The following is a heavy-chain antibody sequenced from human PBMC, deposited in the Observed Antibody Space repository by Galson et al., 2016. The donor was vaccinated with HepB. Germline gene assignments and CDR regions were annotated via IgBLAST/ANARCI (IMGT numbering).Heavy chain of an antibody. V-gene: IGHV3-74*01. J-gene: IGHJ6*02. CDR3: ARALRDDFWRGYYSGNLYYYGMDV. Sequence: SLRLSCAASAFTFSNYWMYWVRQAPGKGLVWVSRINSDGSSASYAESVKGRFTISRGNAKNTLYLQANSLRAEDTAVYYCARALRDDFWRGYYSGNLYYYGMDVWGQGTTVTVSS. CDR1: AFTFSNYW. D-gene: IGHD3-3*01. CDR2: INSDGSSA.